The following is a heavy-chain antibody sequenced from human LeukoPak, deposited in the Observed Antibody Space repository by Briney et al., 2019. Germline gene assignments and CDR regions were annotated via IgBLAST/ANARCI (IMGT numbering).Heavy chain of an antibody. D-gene: IGHD2-2*01. Sequence: GASVKVSCKASGYTFTGYYMHWVRQAPGQGLEWMGWINPNSGGTNYAQKFQGRVTMTRDTSISTAYMELSRLRSDDTAVYYCARGYCSSTSCYSASPIYYFDYWGQGTLVTVSS. V-gene: IGHV1-2*02. CDR1: GYTFTGYY. CDR3: ARGYCSSTSCYSASPIYYFDY. J-gene: IGHJ4*02. CDR2: INPNSGGT.